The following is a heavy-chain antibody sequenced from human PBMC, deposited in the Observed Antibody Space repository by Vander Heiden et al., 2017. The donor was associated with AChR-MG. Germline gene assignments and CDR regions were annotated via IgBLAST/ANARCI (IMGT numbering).Heavy chain of an antibody. Sequence: QVQLQESGPGLVKPSETLSLTCAVSGYSISGGYYWGWIRQPPGKGLEWIGRIYHSGSTDYNPSLKSRVIISVDTSKNQFSLKLSSVTAADTAVYYCARDDGVYWCQVTLVTVSS. V-gene: IGHV4-38-2*02. CDR1: GYSISGGYY. CDR2: IYHSGST. CDR3: ARDDGVY. J-gene: IGHJ4*02.